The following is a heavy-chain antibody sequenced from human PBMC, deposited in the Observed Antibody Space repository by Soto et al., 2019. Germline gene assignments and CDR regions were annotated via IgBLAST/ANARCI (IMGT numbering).Heavy chain of an antibody. D-gene: IGHD3-16*02. V-gene: IGHV1-69*08. CDR1: GTTFNSYT. CDR3: ARRRYGGVYCHYRYYYGMDV. Sequence: QVQLVQSGTEVKKPGSSVKVSCRASGTTFNSYTVSWVRQAPGHGLEWLGRIIPVLGTTDYAQRYRGRVTITAAKSKTTVYMELSGLRAQDTAIYFCARRRYGGVYCHYRYYYGMDVWGQGTTVTVSS. CDR2: IIPVLGTT. J-gene: IGHJ6*02.